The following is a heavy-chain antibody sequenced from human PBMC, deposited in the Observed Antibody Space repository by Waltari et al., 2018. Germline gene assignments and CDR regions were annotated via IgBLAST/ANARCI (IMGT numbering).Heavy chain of an antibody. CDR1: GFTFRNYA. CDR3: TRGDFWTGSYTDAYAMDV. V-gene: IGHV3-23*01. CDR2: ISGAGTT. Sequence: EMQLLDSGGDLTQPGGSLRLSCEASGFTFRNYAINWVRQAPGRGLEWGCAISGAGTTDYADPVNGRFTLSRDNSKNTLQLQMNSLRPEDSAVYFCTRGDFWTGSYTDAYAMDVWGHGTTVTVSS. D-gene: IGHD3-3*01. J-gene: IGHJ6*02.